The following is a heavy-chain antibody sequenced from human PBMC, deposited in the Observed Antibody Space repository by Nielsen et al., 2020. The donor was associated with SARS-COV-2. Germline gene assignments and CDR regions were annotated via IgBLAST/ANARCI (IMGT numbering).Heavy chain of an antibody. Sequence: GESLKISCAASGYTFTGYYMHWVRQAPGQGLEWMGRINPNSGGTNYAQKFQGRVTMTRDTSINTAYMELSRLRSDDTAVYYCARDFTAVAGTPYYYGMDVWGQGTTVTVSS. CDR3: ARDFTAVAGTPYYYGMDV. CDR2: INPNSGGT. D-gene: IGHD6-19*01. V-gene: IGHV1-2*06. J-gene: IGHJ6*02. CDR1: GYTFTGYY.